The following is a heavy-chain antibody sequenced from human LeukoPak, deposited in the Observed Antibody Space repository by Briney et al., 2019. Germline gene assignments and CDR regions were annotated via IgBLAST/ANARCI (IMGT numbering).Heavy chain of an antibody. Sequence: PGGSLRLSCAASGFTVSSNYMSWVRQAPGKGLEWVSVIYSGGSTYYADSVKGRFTISRDNPKNTLYLQMNSLRAEDTAVYYCASSSTRGPGNYWGQGTLVTVSS. CDR3: ASSSTRGPGNY. J-gene: IGHJ4*02. V-gene: IGHV3-66*01. D-gene: IGHD1-26*01. CDR2: IYSGGST. CDR1: GFTVSSNY.